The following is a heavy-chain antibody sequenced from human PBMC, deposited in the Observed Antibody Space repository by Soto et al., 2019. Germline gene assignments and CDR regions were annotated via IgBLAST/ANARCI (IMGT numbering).Heavy chain of an antibody. Sequence: SETLSLTCTVSGGSISSGDYYWSWIRQPPGKGLEWIGYIYYSGSTYYNPSLKSRVTISVDTSKNQFSLKLSSVTAADTAVYYCARGFSGGSCCIFDYWGQGTLVTVSS. CDR1: GGSISSGDYY. CDR3: ARGFSGGSCCIFDY. D-gene: IGHD2-15*01. V-gene: IGHV4-30-4*01. J-gene: IGHJ4*02. CDR2: IYYSGST.